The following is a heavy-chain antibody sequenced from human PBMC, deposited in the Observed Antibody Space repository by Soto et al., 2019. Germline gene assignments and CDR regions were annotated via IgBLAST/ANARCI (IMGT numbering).Heavy chain of an antibody. D-gene: IGHD3-16*02. J-gene: IGHJ4*02. CDR3: AKDERRDYIWGSYRPSYYFDY. CDR1: GLTFSSYG. V-gene: IGHV3-30*18. Sequence: QVQLVESGGGVVQPGRSLRLSCAASGLTFSSYGMHWVRQAPGKGLEWVAVISYDGSNKYYADSVKGRFTISRDNFKNTLYLQMSSVRAEDTAVYYCAKDERRDYIWGSYRPSYYFDYWGQGSLVTVSS. CDR2: ISYDGSNK.